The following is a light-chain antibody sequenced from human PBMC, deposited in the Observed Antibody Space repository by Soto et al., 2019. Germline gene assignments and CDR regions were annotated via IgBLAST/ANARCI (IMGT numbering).Light chain of an antibody. Sequence: QSALTQPASVSGSPGQSITISCTGTSSDVGGYNYVSWYQQYPGEAPKLMIFDVSYRPSGVSSRFSGSKSGNTASLTISGLHADDDADYYCSSYTSSSSNVFGSGTKVTVL. J-gene: IGLJ1*01. CDR3: SSYTSSSSNV. V-gene: IGLV2-14*01. CDR2: DVS. CDR1: SSDVGGYNY.